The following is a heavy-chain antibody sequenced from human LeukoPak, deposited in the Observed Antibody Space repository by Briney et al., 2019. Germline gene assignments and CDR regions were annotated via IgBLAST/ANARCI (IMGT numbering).Heavy chain of an antibody. CDR1: GVSISSSNSY. D-gene: IGHD3-22*01. CDR2: IIDSGTKI. J-gene: IGHJ3*02. Sequence: LTCTVSGVSISSSNSYWGWIRQAPGRGLEWVSYIIDSGTKIYYTDSVKGRFTMSRDNAKKSLYLQMNSLRAEDTAVYYCARAKFDSSRYYYRGFDIWGQGTMVTVSS. CDR3: ARAKFDSSRYYYRGFDI. V-gene: IGHV3-11*04.